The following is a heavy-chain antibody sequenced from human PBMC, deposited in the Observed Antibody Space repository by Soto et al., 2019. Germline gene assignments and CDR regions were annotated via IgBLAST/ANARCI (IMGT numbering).Heavy chain of an antibody. D-gene: IGHD1-26*01. V-gene: IGHV4-31*01. J-gene: IGHJ4*02. Sequence: QVRLQESGPGLVKPSQTLSQTCTVSGASITSGHYYWTWIRQLPGKGLEWIGSIYNSVTTHYNPSPTSLLTISIDTAANQFSLKLSSVTAADTAIYYCALALGPTTGLDYWGPGTLITVSA. CDR1: GASITSGHYY. CDR3: ALALGPTTGLDY. CDR2: IYNSVTT.